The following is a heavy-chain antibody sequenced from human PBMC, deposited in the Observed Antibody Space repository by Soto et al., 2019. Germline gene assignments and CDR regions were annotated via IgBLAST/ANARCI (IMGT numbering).Heavy chain of an antibody. V-gene: IGHV1-18*04. CDR3: ARDRGIYDFWSGRDY. Sequence: QVQLVQSGAEVKKPGASVKVSCKASGYTFTSYGISWVRQAPGQGLEWTGWISAYNGNTNYAQKLQGKVTMTTDTSTSTAYMELRSLRSDATAVYYCARDRGIYDFWSGRDYWGQGTLVTVSS. D-gene: IGHD3-3*01. CDR1: GYTFTSYG. CDR2: ISAYNGNT. J-gene: IGHJ4*02.